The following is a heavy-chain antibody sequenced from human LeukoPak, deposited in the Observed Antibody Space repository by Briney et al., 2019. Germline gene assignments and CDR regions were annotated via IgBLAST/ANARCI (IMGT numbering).Heavy chain of an antibody. CDR1: GGTISSYA. J-gene: IGHJ5*02. V-gene: IGHV1-69*04. CDR3: ARGATMARGVITGGYNWFDP. Sequence: ASVKVSCKASGGTISSYAISWVRQAPGQGLEWMGRIIPILGIANYAQKFQGRVTITADKSTSTAYMELSSLRSEDTAVYYCARGATMARGVITGGYNWFDPWGQGTLVTVSS. CDR2: IIPILGIA. D-gene: IGHD3-10*01.